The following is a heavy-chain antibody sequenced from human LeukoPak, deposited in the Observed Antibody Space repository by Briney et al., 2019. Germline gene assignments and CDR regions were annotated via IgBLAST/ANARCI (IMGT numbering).Heavy chain of an antibody. CDR3: TRYSGRTDY. Sequence: GGSLRLSCTSSGFTFATYAVSWFRQAPGKGLEWVAFIRSKTFGGTKEYAASAEGRFTISRDDSKSIAYLQMNSLKTEDTAVYYCTRYSGRTDYWGQGTLVTVSS. CDR2: IRSKTFGGTK. V-gene: IGHV3-49*03. J-gene: IGHJ4*02. CDR1: GFTFATYA. D-gene: IGHD5-18*01.